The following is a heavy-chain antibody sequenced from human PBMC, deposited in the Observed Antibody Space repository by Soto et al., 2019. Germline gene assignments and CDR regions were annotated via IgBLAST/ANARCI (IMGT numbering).Heavy chain of an antibody. CDR1: GYTFTSYA. Sequence: QVQLVQSGAEVKKPGASVKVSCRASGYTFTSYAMHWVRQAPGQRFEWMGWINAGNGNTKYSQKFQGRVTITRDTSASTAYMELSSLRSEDTAVYYCARDRRIVGATTLWYWGQGTLVTVSS. CDR2: INAGNGNT. CDR3: ARDRRIVGATTLWY. V-gene: IGHV1-3*01. D-gene: IGHD1-26*01. J-gene: IGHJ4*02.